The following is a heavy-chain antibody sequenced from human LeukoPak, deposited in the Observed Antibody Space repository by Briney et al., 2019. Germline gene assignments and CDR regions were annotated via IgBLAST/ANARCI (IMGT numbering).Heavy chain of an antibody. Sequence: ASVKVSCKASGYTFTSYYMHWVRQAPGEGLEWMGIISPTGGSTSYAQKFQGRVTMTRDTSTSTVYMELSSLRSEDTAVYYCARRITAPETTVTTLDYWGQGTLVTVSS. J-gene: IGHJ4*02. CDR3: ARRITAPETTVTTLDY. CDR2: ISPTGGST. V-gene: IGHV1-46*01. CDR1: GYTFTSYY. D-gene: IGHD4-17*01.